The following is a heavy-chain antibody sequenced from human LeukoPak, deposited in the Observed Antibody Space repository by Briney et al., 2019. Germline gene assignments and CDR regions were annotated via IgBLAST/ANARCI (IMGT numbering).Heavy chain of an antibody. CDR1: GYTFTGYY. D-gene: IGHD6-13*01. J-gene: IGHJ4*02. Sequence: ASVKVSCKASGYTFTGYYMHWVRQAPGQGLEWMGWINPNSGDTNYAQKFQGRVTMTRDTSISTAYMELSRLRSDDTAVYYCARGGIAAAQHFDYWGQGTLVTVSS. CDR3: ARGGIAAAQHFDY. CDR2: INPNSGDT. V-gene: IGHV1-2*02.